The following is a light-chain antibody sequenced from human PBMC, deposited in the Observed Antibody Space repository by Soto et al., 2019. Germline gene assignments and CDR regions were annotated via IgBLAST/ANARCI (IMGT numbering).Light chain of an antibody. Sequence: EIVLTQSPATLSLSPGERATLSCGATQNVSNSYLAWYQQKPGLAPRLLIYDVSNRATGIPDRFSGSGSGTDFTLTISRLEPEDFAVYYCQQYGSSPLYTFGQGTKLEIK. V-gene: IGKV3D-20*01. CDR2: DVS. CDR3: QQYGSSPLYT. J-gene: IGKJ2*01. CDR1: QNVSNSY.